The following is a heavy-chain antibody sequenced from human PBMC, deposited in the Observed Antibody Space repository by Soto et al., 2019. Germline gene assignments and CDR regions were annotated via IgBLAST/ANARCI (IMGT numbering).Heavy chain of an antibody. CDR3: AEGGRYGDYSY. CDR1: GGSFSGYY. J-gene: IGHJ4*02. Sequence: LSETLSLTCAVYGGSFSGYYWSWIRQPPGKGLEWIGEINHSGSTNYNPSLKSRVTISVDTSKNQFSLKLSSVTAADTAVYYCAEGGRYGDYSYWGQGTLVTVSS. D-gene: IGHD4-17*01. V-gene: IGHV4-34*01. CDR2: INHSGST.